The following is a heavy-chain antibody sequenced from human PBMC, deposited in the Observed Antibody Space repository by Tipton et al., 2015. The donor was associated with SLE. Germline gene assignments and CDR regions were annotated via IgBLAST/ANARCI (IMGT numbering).Heavy chain of an antibody. Sequence: LRLSCIVSGDSISSHYWAWIRQSPGKGLEWIEYIYYTGNSNYNPSLKSRVSTSVDTSKNQFSLRLTSVTAADTAVYYCARAGLRKGPGIPGWFDPWGQGILVTVSS. CDR1: GDSISSHY. CDR2: IYYTGNS. D-gene: IGHD3-3*01. V-gene: IGHV4-59*11. J-gene: IGHJ5*02. CDR3: ARAGLRKGPGIPGWFDP.